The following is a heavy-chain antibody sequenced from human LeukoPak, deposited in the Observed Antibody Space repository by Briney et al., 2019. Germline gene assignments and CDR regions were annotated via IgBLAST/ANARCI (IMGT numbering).Heavy chain of an antibody. J-gene: IGHJ6*02. CDR3: ARGPLRRITELRYYYGMDV. CDR1: GYTFTGYY. D-gene: IGHD1-20*01. V-gene: IGHV1-2*02. Sequence: ASVKVSRKASGYTFTGYYMHWVRPAPGQGLGWMGLINPNSGGTNYAQKFQGRVTMTRDTSISTAYMELSRLRSDDTAVYYSARGPLRRITELRYYYGMDVWGQGTTVTVSS. CDR2: INPNSGGT.